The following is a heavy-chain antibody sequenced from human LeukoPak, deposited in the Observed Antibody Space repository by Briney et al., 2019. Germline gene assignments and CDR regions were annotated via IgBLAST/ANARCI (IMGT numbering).Heavy chain of an antibody. Sequence: RASVRVSCKASGYTFTSYGISRVRQAPGQGLEWMGWISAYNGNTNYAQKLQGRVTMTTDTSTSTAYMELRSLRSDDTAVYYCARCEYQLLGVNDYWGQGTLVPVSS. J-gene: IGHJ4*02. V-gene: IGHV1-18*01. CDR2: ISAYNGNT. CDR3: ARCEYQLLGVNDY. D-gene: IGHD2-2*01. CDR1: GYTFTSYG.